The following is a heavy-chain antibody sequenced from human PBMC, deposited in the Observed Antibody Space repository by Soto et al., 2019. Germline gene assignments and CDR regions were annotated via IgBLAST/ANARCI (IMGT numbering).Heavy chain of an antibody. J-gene: IGHJ3*02. V-gene: IGHV1-8*02. Sequence: ASVKVSCTASGGTFSSYTISWVRQAPGQGLEWMGWMNPNSGNTGYAQKFQGRVTMTRNTSISTAYMELSSLRSEDTAVYYCARGRYAFDIWGQGTMVTVSS. CDR1: GGTFSSYT. CDR2: MNPNSGNT. CDR3: ARGRYAFDI.